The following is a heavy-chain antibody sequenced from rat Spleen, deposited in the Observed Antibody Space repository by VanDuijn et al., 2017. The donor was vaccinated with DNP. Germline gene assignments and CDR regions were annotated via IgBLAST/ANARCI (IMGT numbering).Heavy chain of an antibody. D-gene: IGHD1-2*01. CDR2: ISYDGSNI. J-gene: IGHJ3*01. CDR3: VRPLGYSSYGFAY. Sequence: EVQLVESGGGLVQPGRSLKLSCVASGFTFTDYNMAWVRQAPKKGLEWVATISYDGSNIYYRESVKGRFTISRDNAKDTLYLQGDSLRSEDTATYYCVRPLGYSSYGFAYWGQGTLVTVSS. CDR1: GFTFTDYN. V-gene: IGHV5-7*01.